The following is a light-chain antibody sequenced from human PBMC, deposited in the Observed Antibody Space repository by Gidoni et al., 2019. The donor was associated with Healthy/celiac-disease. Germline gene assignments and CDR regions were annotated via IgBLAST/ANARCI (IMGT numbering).Light chain of an antibody. CDR1: SSNIGAGYD. CDR3: QSYDSSLSGWV. V-gene: IGLV1-40*01. J-gene: IGLJ3*02. Sequence: QSVLTPTPSVSVAPGQRVTISCPGSSSNIGAGYDVHVYQQLPGTAPKLLIYGNSNRPSGVPDRFSGSKSVTSASLAITGLQAEDEADYYCQSYDSSLSGWVFGGGTKLTVL. CDR2: GNS.